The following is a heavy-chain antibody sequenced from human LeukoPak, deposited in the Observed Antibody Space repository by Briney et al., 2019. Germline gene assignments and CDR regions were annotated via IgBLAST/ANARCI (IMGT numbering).Heavy chain of an antibody. CDR1: GFTFSSYG. V-gene: IGHV3-33*01. CDR3: ARDRKSSSWYGATFDY. Sequence: PGGSLRLSCAASGFTFSSYGMHWVRQAPGKGLEWVTVIWYDGSNKYYADSVKGRFTISRDNSKNTLYLQMNSLRAEDTAVYYCARDRKSSSWYGATFDYWGQGTLVTVSS. CDR2: IWYDGSNK. D-gene: IGHD6-13*01. J-gene: IGHJ4*02.